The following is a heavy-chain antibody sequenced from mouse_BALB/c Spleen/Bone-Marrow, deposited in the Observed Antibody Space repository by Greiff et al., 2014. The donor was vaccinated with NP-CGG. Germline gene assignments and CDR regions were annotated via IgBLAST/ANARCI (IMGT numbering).Heavy chain of an antibody. CDR2: INPYDGGT. Sequence: VQLQQSGPELVKPGASMKISCKASGYSFTGYTMNWVKQSHGKNLEWIGLINPYDGGTSYNQKFKGKATLTVDKSSSTAYMELLSLTSEDSAVYYCARKGPYYRYDPYAMDYWGQGTSVTVSS. CDR1: GYSFTGYT. J-gene: IGHJ4*01. V-gene: IGHV1-18*01. D-gene: IGHD2-14*01. CDR3: ARKGPYYRYDPYAMDY.